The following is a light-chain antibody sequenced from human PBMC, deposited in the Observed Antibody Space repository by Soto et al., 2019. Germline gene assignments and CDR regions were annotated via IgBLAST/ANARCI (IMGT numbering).Light chain of an antibody. J-gene: IGKJ5*01. CDR2: GAS. CDR3: QQYGSAPST. CDR1: QSVSRSY. V-gene: IGKV3-20*01. Sequence: EIVLTQSPGTLSLSPGERVTISCRASQSVSRSYIAWYQQTPGQAPRLLIYGASCSATGIPDRFSGSGSGTDFTLTISRLEPEDFAVYYCQQYGSAPSTFGQGTRLEIK.